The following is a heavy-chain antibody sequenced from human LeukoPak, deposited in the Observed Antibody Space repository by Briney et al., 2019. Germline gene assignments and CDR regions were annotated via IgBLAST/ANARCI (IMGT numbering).Heavy chain of an antibody. V-gene: IGHV3-21*01. CDR2: ISNSGSYI. J-gene: IGHJ6*03. Sequence: GESLRLSCAASGFTFSSYTMSWVRQAPGKGLEWVSLISNSGSYIYYAESMKGRVTISRDNAKNSLFLQMNSLRDEDTALYYCARVGASSNWYGSYYYYYMDVWGMGTTVTVFS. CDR1: GFTFSSYT. D-gene: IGHD6-13*01. CDR3: ARVGASSNWYGSYYYYYMDV.